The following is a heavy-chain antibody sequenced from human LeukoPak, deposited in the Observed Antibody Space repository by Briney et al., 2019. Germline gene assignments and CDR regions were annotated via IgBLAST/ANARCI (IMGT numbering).Heavy chain of an antibody. CDR3: ARDSATAAAAELDY. D-gene: IGHD6-13*01. Sequence: ASVKVSCKASGYTFTGNYIHWMRQAPGQALEWMGWINPNTGGTKYAQRFQGRVTMTRDTSISTAYMELTWLKSDDTAVYYCARDSATAAAAELDYWGQGTLVTVSS. CDR1: GYTFTGNY. V-gene: IGHV1-2*02. CDR2: INPNTGGT. J-gene: IGHJ4*02.